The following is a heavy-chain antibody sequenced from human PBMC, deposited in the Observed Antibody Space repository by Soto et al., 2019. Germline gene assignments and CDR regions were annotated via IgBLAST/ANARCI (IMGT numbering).Heavy chain of an antibody. V-gene: IGHV3-74*01. CDR3: GRGASGSYRLDY. J-gene: IGHJ4*02. CDR1: GFTFSNYW. CDR2: INGDGTGT. Sequence: EVQLVESGGGLVQPGGSLRLSCAASGFTFSNYWMHWVRQAPGKGLVWVSRINGDGTGTNYADSVKGQFTISRDNAKNTMDLQMDSLGAEDKAVYYCGRGASGSYRLDYWGQGTLVTVSS. D-gene: IGHD3-10*01.